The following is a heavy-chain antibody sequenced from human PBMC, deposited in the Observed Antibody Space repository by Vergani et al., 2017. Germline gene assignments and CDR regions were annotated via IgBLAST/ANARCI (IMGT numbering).Heavy chain of an antibody. CDR1: GYTLTELS. D-gene: IGHD3-10*01. J-gene: IGHJ6*02. Sequence: QVQLVQSGAEVKKPGASVKVSCKVSGYTLTELSMHWVRQAPGKGLEWMGGFDPEDGETIYAQKFQGRVTMTEDTSTDTAYMELSSLRSEDTAVYYCAASTYGSGTTRDYYYYGMDVWGQGTTVTVSS. CDR2: FDPEDGET. V-gene: IGHV1-24*01. CDR3: AASTYGSGTTRDYYYYGMDV.